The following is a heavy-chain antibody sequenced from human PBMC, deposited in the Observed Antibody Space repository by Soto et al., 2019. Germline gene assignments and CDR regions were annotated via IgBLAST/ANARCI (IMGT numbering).Heavy chain of an antibody. J-gene: IGHJ4*02. CDR3: ARLGLGYDSSGPIDN. Sequence: PGWSLRLSCVASGFTFRNYAMSWVRQAPGKGLEWVSGGTTFYADSVKGRFSISRDNSKNTLFLQMNSLRAEDTAVYYCARLGLGYDSSGPIDNWGQGTLVTVSS. D-gene: IGHD3-22*01. CDR1: GFTFRNYA. V-gene: IGHV3-23*01. CDR2: GTT.